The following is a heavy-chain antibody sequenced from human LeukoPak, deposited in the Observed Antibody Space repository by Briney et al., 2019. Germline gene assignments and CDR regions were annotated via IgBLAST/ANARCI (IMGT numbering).Heavy chain of an antibody. Sequence: PGGSLRLSCAASGFTFSRHWMHWVRQAPGKGLVWISCINSDASDTNYADFVKGRFTISRDNAKNTVYLQMNSLRAEDTAVYYCARAVPSTYYYDSSGYPDYWGQGTLVTVSS. CDR3: ARAVPSTYYYDSSGYPDY. CDR1: GFTFSRHW. V-gene: IGHV3-74*01. J-gene: IGHJ4*02. CDR2: INSDASDT. D-gene: IGHD3-22*01.